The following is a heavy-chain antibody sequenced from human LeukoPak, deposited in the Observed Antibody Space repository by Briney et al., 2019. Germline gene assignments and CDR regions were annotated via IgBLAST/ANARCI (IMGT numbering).Heavy chain of an antibody. CDR3: ARGLSGYTSALGY. J-gene: IGHJ4*02. Sequence: PGGSLRLSCAASGFTVSSNYMSWVRQAPGKGLEWVSVIYSGGSTYYADSVKGRFTISRDNSKNTLYLQMNSLRAEDTGLYFCARGLSGYTSALGYWGQGTLVTVSS. CDR2: IYSGGST. CDR1: GFTVSSNY. D-gene: IGHD1-1*01. V-gene: IGHV3-53*01.